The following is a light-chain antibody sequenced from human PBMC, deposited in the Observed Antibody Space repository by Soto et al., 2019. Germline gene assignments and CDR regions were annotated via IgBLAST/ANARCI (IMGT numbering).Light chain of an antibody. CDR2: DAS. J-gene: IGKJ1*01. CDR1: LSVSVY. V-gene: IGKV3-20*01. Sequence: EIVLTQSPGTLSLSPGERATLSCRTSLSVSVYLDWYQQKPGQAPRLLIHDASSRATGIPDRFSGSGSGTDFTLTISRLEPEDFAVYYCQQYGGSPRTFGQGTKVDIK. CDR3: QQYGGSPRT.